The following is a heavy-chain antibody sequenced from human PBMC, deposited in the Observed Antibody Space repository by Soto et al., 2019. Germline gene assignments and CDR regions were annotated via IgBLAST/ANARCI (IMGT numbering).Heavy chain of an antibody. CDR2: IYYSGST. Sequence: SETLSLTCTVSGGSISSSSYYWGWIRRPPGKGLEWIGSIYYSGSTYYNPSLKSRVTISVDTSKNQFSLKLSSVTAADTAVYYCARHRPHIAARPSYFDYWGQGTLVTVSS. J-gene: IGHJ4*02. D-gene: IGHD6-6*01. CDR3: ARHRPHIAARPSYFDY. CDR1: GGSISSSSYY. V-gene: IGHV4-39*01.